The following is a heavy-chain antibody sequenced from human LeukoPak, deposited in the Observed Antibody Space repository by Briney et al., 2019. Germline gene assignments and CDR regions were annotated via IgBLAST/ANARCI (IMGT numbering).Heavy chain of an antibody. J-gene: IGHJ6*02. V-gene: IGHV4-59*01. CDR1: GGSISSYY. CDR3: ARSTYGSGSYYYYGMDV. CDR2: IYYSGST. Sequence: SETLSLTCTVSGGSISSYYWSWLRQPPGKGLEWIGYIYYSGSTNYNPSLKSRVTISVDTSKNQFSLKLSSVTAADTAVYYCARSTYGSGSYYYYGMDVWGQGTTVTVSS. D-gene: IGHD3-10*01.